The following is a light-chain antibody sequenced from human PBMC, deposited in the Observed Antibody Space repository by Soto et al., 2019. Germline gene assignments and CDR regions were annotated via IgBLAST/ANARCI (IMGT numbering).Light chain of an antibody. CDR1: QSISSY. J-gene: IGKJ5*01. CDR3: QQYNKWPPIT. CDR2: AAS. V-gene: IGKV1-39*01. Sequence: DVRMTQSPSSLSASVGDRVTITCRASQSISSYLNWYQQKPGKAPKLLIYAASSLQSGVPSRFSGSGSGTDFTLTISSLQSEDFAVYYCQQYNKWPPITFGQGTRLEIK.